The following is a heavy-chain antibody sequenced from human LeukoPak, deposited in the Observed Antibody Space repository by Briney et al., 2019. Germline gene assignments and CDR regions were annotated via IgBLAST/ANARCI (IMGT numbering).Heavy chain of an antibody. CDR1: GGSISSRSYY. Sequence: KSSETLSLTCTVSGGSISSRSYYWGWIRQPPGKGLEWIGNVYYSGSTYYNPSLKSRVTISVDTSKNQFSLKLSSVTAADTAVYYCTGVRTALWFIDYWGRGTLVTVSS. CDR3: TGVRTALWFIDY. V-gene: IGHV4-39*01. CDR2: VYYSGST. D-gene: IGHD3-10*01. J-gene: IGHJ4*02.